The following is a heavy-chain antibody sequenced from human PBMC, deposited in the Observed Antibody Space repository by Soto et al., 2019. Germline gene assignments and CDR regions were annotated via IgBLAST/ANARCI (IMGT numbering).Heavy chain of an antibody. CDR2: IYYSGST. J-gene: IGHJ5*02. V-gene: IGHV4-31*03. CDR3: VRLRYCSSTSCHRFDP. Sequence: SETLSLTCTVSGGSISSSGYYWSWIRQHPGKGLEWIGHIYYSGSTYYNPSLKSRVTISVDTSKNQYSLKLSSVTAADTAVYYCVRLRYCSSTSCHRFDPWGQGTLVTVSS. D-gene: IGHD2-2*02. CDR1: GGSISSSGYY.